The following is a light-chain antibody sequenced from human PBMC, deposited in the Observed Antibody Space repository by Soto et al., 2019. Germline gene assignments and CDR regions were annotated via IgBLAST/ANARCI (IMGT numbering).Light chain of an antibody. CDR1: QSLLHSDGYNY. CDR3: MQALQIWT. CDR2: LGS. V-gene: IGKV2-28*01. J-gene: IGKJ1*01. Sequence: DIVTTQSPLSLSVTPGEPASISCRSSQSLLHSDGYNYVEWYLHKPGQSLQLLIYLGSNRASGVPDRVSGSGLGTEFTLTISRVEAEDVGVYYCMQALQIWTFAQGTKVEIK.